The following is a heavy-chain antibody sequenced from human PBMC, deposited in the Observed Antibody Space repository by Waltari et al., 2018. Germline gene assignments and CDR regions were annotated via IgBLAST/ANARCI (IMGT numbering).Heavy chain of an antibody. CDR3: SGGEVTGTDF. CDR1: GLSCNGST. J-gene: IGHJ4*02. CDR2: IRRQPYNYAT. V-gene: IGHV3-73*01. D-gene: IGHD6-19*01. Sequence: EVQVVESGGGLVQPWGSLNLSGATSGLSCNGSTRPWVRQTSGKGLEWVGRIRRQPYNYATAYSASVKGRFTISRDDSKNTAYLQMNNLMTEDTAVYYCSGGEVTGTDFWGQGTLVTVSS.